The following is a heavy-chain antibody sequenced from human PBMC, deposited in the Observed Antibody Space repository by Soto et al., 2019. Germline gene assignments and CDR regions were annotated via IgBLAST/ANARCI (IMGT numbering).Heavy chain of an antibody. V-gene: IGHV3-74*03. CDR1: GFTFSSFW. CDR3: VRGRIVGGIRGYWYFDL. CDR2: TDIVGNGT. Sequence: GGSLRLSCAASGFTFSSFWMHWVRQVPGQGPVWVSRTDIVGNGTSYADSVKGRFTLSRDNAKNTLTLQMDSLRAEDTAIYYCVRGRIVGGIRGYWYFDLWGRGTLVTVSS. D-gene: IGHD3-16*01. J-gene: IGHJ2*01.